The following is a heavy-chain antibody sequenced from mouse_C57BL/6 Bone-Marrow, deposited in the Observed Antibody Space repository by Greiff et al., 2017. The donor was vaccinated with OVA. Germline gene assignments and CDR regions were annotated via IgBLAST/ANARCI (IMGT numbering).Heavy chain of an antibody. V-gene: IGHV10-1*01. J-gene: IGHJ1*03. CDR2: IRSKSNNYAT. D-gene: IGHD2-3*01. CDR1: GFSFNTYA. CDR3: VRHDVYWYFDV. Sequence: EVKLMESGGGLVQPTGSLKLSCAASGFSFNTYAMNWVRQAPGKGLEWVARIRSKSNNYATYYADSVKDRFTISRDDSESMLYLQMNNLKTEDTAMYYCVRHDVYWYFDVWGTGTTVTVSS.